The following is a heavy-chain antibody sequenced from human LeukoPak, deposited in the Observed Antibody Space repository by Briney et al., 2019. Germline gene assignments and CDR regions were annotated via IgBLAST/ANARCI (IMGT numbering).Heavy chain of an antibody. CDR2: IGSSSTYM. CDR3: ARGKSSGWYAPDY. D-gene: IGHD6-19*01. V-gene: IGHV3-21*01. Sequence: GGSLRLSCAASGFTFSSYSMNWVRQAPGKGLEWVSVIGSSSTYMYSADSLKGRFTISRDNAKSALYLQMNSLRAEDTAVYYCARGKSSGWYAPDYWGQGTLVTVSS. J-gene: IGHJ4*02. CDR1: GFTFSSYS.